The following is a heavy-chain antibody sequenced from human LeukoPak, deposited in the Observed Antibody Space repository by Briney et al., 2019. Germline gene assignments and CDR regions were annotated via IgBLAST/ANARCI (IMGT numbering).Heavy chain of an antibody. D-gene: IGHD1-26*01. CDR1: GGSISSGTYY. Sequence: SETLSLTCTVSGGSISSGTYYWGWVRQPPGKGLEWIGSIYSSGSTYYNPSLKSRVTISVDTSKNQFSLNLSSVTAADTAVYYCARLALVGASRVFDYWGQGTLVTVSS. CDR2: IYSSGST. CDR3: ARLALVGASRVFDY. J-gene: IGHJ4*02. V-gene: IGHV4-39*01.